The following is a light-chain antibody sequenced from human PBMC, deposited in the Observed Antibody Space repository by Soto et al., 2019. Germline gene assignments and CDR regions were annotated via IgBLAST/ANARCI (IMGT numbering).Light chain of an antibody. V-gene: IGLV2-11*01. CDR1: SSDVGGYNY. J-gene: IGLJ2*01. Sequence: QSVLTQPRSVSGSPGQSVTISCTGTSSDVGGYNYVSWYQQHPGKAPKLMIYDVSKRPSGVPDRFSGSKSGNTASLTISGLQAEDEADYYCCSYAGSYTFVGVVFGGGTKLTVL. CDR2: DVS. CDR3: CSYAGSYTFVGVV.